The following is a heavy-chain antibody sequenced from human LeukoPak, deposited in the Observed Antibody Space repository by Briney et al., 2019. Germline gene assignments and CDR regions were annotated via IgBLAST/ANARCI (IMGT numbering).Heavy chain of an antibody. D-gene: IGHD4-17*01. J-gene: IGHJ4*02. CDR3: AKGRKRTTVTTFDY. V-gene: IGHV3-23*01. Sequence: GGSLRLSCAAPGFTFSRYAMSWVRQAPGKGLEWVSAISGSGGSTYYADSVKGRFTISRDNSKNTLYLQMNSLRAEDTAVYYCAKGRKRTTVTTFDYWGQGTLVTVSS. CDR2: ISGSGGST. CDR1: GFTFSRYA.